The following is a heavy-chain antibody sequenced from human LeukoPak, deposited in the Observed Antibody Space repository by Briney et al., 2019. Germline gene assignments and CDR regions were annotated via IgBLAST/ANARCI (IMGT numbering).Heavy chain of an antibody. V-gene: IGHV1-69*05. CDR3: ATTSSSWYSGLDY. CDR2: IIPIFGAA. CDR1: GGTFTSYA. D-gene: IGHD6-13*01. J-gene: IGHJ4*02. Sequence: ASVKVSCKASGGTFTSYAISWVRQAPGQGLEWMGGIIPIFGAANYAQKFQGRVTMTRDTSISTAYMELSRLRSDDTAVYYCATTSSSWYSGLDYWGQGTLVTVSS.